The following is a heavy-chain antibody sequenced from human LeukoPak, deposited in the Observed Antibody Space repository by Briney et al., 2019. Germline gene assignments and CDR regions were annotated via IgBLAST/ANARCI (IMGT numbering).Heavy chain of an antibody. Sequence: PGGSLRLSCAASGFTFSSYEMNWVRQAPGKGLEWVSYISSSGSTIYYADSVKGRFTISRDNAKNTLFLQMNSLRAEDTAVYYCARGADSGYSSDHWGQGSLVIVSS. CDR1: GFTFSSYE. J-gene: IGHJ4*02. CDR2: ISSSGSTI. V-gene: IGHV3-48*03. CDR3: ARGADSGYSSDH. D-gene: IGHD3-9*01.